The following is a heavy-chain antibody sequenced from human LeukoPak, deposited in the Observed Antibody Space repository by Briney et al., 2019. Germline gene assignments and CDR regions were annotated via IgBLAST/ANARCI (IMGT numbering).Heavy chain of an antibody. CDR2: ISAYNGNT. CDR3: ARSSLYSSSSSFDY. CDR1: GYTFTSYG. D-gene: IGHD6-6*01. V-gene: IGHV1-18*01. Sequence: GASVKVSCKASGYTFTSYGISWVRQAPGQGLEWMGWISAYNGNTNYALKLQGRVTMTTDTSTSTAYMELRSLRSDDTAVYYCARSSLYSSSSSFDYWGQGTLVTVSS. J-gene: IGHJ4*02.